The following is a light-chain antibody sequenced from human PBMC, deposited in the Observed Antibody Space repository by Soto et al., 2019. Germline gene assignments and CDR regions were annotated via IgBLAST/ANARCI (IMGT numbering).Light chain of an antibody. CDR2: SNN. V-gene: IGLV1-44*01. Sequence: QSVLTQPPSASGTPGQRVTLSCSGSSSNIGSNTVNWYQQLPGTAPKLLIYSNNQRPSGVPGRFSGSKSGTSASLAISGLQSEDEADYYCAAWDDSLNGAVFGGGTQLTVL. CDR3: AAWDDSLNGAV. J-gene: IGLJ7*01. CDR1: SSNIGSNT.